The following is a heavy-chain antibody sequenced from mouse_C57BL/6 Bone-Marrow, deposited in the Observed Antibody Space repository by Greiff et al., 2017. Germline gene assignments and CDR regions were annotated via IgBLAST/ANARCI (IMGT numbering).Heavy chain of an antibody. CDR2: IDPEDGET. CDR3: AAHRWLLLYFDV. CDR1: GFNIKDYY. Sequence: DVKLQESGAELVKPGASVKLSCTASGFNIKDYYMHWVKQRTEQGLEWIGRIDPEDGETKYAPKFQGKATITADTSSNTAYLQLSSLTSEDTAVYYCAAHRWLLLYFDVWGTGTTVTVSS. D-gene: IGHD2-3*01. J-gene: IGHJ1*03. V-gene: IGHV14-2*01.